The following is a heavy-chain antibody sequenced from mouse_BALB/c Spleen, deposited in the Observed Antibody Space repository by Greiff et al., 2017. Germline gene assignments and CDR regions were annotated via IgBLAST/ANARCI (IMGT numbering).Heavy chain of an antibody. CDR3: ARPRYYGSSYNWFAY. CDR1: GFTFSDYY. Sequence: EVMLVESGGGLVKPGGSLKLSCAASGFTFSDYYMYWVRQTPEKRLEWVATISDGGSYTYYPDSVKGGFTISRDNAKNNLYLQMSSLKSEDTAMYYCARPRYYGSSYNWFAYWGQGTLVTVSA. V-gene: IGHV5-4*02. J-gene: IGHJ3*01. D-gene: IGHD1-1*01. CDR2: ISDGGSYT.